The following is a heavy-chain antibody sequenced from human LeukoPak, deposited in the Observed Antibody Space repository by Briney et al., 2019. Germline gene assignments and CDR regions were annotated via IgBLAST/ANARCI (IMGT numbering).Heavy chain of an antibody. D-gene: IGHD3-10*01. Sequence: GGSLRLSCAASGFTFSSYGMSWVRQAPGKGLEWVSAISGSGGSTYYADSVKGRFTISRDNSKNTLYLQMNSLRAEDTAVYYCAKDTMVRGVIDYWGQGTLVTVSS. J-gene: IGHJ4*02. CDR1: GFTFSSYG. CDR2: ISGSGGST. V-gene: IGHV3-23*01. CDR3: AKDTMVRGVIDY.